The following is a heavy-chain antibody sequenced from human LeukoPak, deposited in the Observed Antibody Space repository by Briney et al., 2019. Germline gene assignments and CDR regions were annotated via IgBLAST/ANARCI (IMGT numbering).Heavy chain of an antibody. V-gene: IGHV1-2*02. J-gene: IGHJ4*02. CDR2: INPNSAAT. CDR3: ARDRSADCSLDY. CDR1: GYTFTDYY. Sequence: ASVKVSCKASGYTFTDYYMHWVRQAPEQGLEWMGWINPNSAATNYAQKFQGRVAMTRDTSISTAYMELSILRSDDTAVYYCARDRSADCSLDYWGQGTLVTVSS. D-gene: IGHD2-21*02.